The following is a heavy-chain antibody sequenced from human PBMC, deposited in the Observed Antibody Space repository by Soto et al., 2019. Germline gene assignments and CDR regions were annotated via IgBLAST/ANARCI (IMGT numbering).Heavy chain of an antibody. Sequence: ASVKVSCKVSGYTLTELSMHWVRQAPGKGLEWMGGFDPEDGETIYAQKFQGRVTMTEDTSTDTAYMELSSLRSEDTAVYYCATDRSVNIAAAGTSTDYWGQGTLVTVSS. CDR2: FDPEDGET. J-gene: IGHJ4*02. CDR3: ATDRSVNIAAAGTSTDY. CDR1: GYTLTELS. V-gene: IGHV1-24*01. D-gene: IGHD6-13*01.